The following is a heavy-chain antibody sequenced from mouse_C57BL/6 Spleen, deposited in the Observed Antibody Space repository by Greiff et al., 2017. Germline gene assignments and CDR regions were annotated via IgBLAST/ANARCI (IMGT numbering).Heavy chain of an antibody. CDR1: GYTFTSYW. D-gene: IGHD2-3*01. V-gene: IGHV1-55*01. CDR2: IYPGSGST. Sequence: VQLQQPGAELVKPGASVKMSCKASGYTFTSYWITWVKQRPGQGLEWIGDIYPGSGSTNYNEKFKSKATLTVDTSSSTAYMKLSSLTSEDSAVYDCARLGLYDGYHDVWGTGTTVTVAS. J-gene: IGHJ1*03. CDR3: ARLGLYDGYHDV.